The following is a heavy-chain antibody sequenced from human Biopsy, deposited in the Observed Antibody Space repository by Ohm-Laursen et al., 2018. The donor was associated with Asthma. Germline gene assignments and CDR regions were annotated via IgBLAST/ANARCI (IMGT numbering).Heavy chain of an antibody. CDR2: IWYDGGNK. CDR3: ARQSGQDYGDSSGFDI. V-gene: IGHV3-33*01. J-gene: IGHJ3*02. Sequence: RSLRLSCAASGFTFSSYGMHWGRQAPGKGLEWVAVIWYDGGNKYYEDSVKGRFTISRDNSRNRLYPQINRLTVEDSAVYFCARQSGQDYGDSSGFDIWGQGTKVAVSS. CDR1: GFTFSSYG. D-gene: IGHD3-22*01.